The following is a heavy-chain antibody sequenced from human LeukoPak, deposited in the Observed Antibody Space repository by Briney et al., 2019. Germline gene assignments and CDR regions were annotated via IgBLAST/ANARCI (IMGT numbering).Heavy chain of an antibody. CDR1: GFTFSDYY. CDR3: ARSSGWSVPVDY. Sequence: GGSLRLSCAASGFTFSDYYMTWIRQAPGKGLEWLSYISSSGFTIDYADSVKGRFTISRDNAKKSLDLQMNSLRAEDTAVYCCARSSGWSVPVDYWGQGTLVTVSS. J-gene: IGHJ4*02. CDR2: ISSSGFTI. D-gene: IGHD6-19*01. V-gene: IGHV3-11*04.